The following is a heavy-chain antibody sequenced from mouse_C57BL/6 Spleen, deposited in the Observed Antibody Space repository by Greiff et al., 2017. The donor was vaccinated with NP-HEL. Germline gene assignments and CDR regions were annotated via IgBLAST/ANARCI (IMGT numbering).Heavy chain of an antibody. J-gene: IGHJ1*03. CDR3: TKSYGKGGWYFDV. D-gene: IGHD2-1*01. CDR2: IDPENGDT. Sequence: EVQLQQSGAELVRPGASVKLSCTASGFNIKDDYMHWVKQRPEQGLEWIGWIDPENGDTEYASKFQGKATITADTSSNTAYLQLSSLTSEDTAVYYLTKSYGKGGWYFDVWGTGTTVTVSS. CDR1: GFNIKDDY. V-gene: IGHV14-4*01.